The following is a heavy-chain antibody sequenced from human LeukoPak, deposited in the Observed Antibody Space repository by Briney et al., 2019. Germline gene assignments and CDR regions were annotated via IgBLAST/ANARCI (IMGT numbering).Heavy chain of an antibody. CDR2: IYYSGST. CDR3: ARRKDYYDSSGYYSYYFDY. CDR1: GGSISSSSYY. J-gene: IGHJ4*02. V-gene: IGHV4-39*01. Sequence: PSETLSLTCTVSGGSISSSSYYWGWIRQPPGKGLEWVGSIYYSGSTYYNPSLKSRVTISVDTSKNQFSLKLSSVTAANTAVYYCARRKDYYDSSGYYSYYFDYWGQGTLVTVSS. D-gene: IGHD3-22*01.